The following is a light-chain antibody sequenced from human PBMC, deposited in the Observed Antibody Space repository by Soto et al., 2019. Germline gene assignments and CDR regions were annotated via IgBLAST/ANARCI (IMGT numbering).Light chain of an antibody. Sequence: QSVLTQPPSVSAAPGQKVTISCSGSSSNIGNNYVSWYQQLPGTAPKLLIYDNNKQPSGIPDRFSGSKSGTSATLGITGLQTGDESDYYCGTWDSSLSEVFGTGTKVTVL. CDR3: GTWDSSLSEV. CDR2: DNN. CDR1: SSNIGNNY. J-gene: IGLJ1*01. V-gene: IGLV1-51*01.